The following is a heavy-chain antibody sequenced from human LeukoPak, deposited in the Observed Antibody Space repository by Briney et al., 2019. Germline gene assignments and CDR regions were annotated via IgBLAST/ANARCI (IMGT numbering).Heavy chain of an antibody. V-gene: IGHV3-23*01. Sequence: GGSLRLSCAASGFTFSDYAMSWVRQVPGKGLEWVPAISGSGVTTYYGDSVKGRFTISRDNSKNTLYLQMNSLKAEDTAIYYCAKPIVLLVYAVDYWGQGTLVTVSS. CDR3: AKPIVLLVYAVDY. CDR1: GFTFSDYA. CDR2: ISGSGVTT. D-gene: IGHD2-8*01. J-gene: IGHJ4*02.